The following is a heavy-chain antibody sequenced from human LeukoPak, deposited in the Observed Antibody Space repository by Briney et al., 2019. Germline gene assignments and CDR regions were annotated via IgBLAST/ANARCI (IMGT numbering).Heavy chain of an antibody. J-gene: IGHJ4*02. CDR3: ARESMGVDY. V-gene: IGHV3-33*08. CDR1: GFTFSDYA. D-gene: IGHD1-26*01. Sequence: GGSLRLSCAASGFTFSDYAMHWVRQAPGKGLEWVAVIWYDGSNKYYADSVKGRFTISRDNSKNTLYLQMNSLRAEDTAVYYCARESMGVDYWGQGTLVTVSS. CDR2: IWYDGSNK.